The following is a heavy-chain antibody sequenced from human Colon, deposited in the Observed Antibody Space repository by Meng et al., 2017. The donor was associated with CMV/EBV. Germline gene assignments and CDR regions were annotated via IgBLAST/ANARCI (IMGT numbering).Heavy chain of an antibody. J-gene: IGHJ4*02. CDR1: GFTFSSYW. D-gene: IGHD3-16*01. V-gene: IGHV3-7*01. CDR2: IKQDGSEK. CDR3: ARVERSDDSRYRPFDY. Sequence: GESLKISCATSGFTFSSYWMTWLRQVPGRGLEWVATIKQDGSEKDYGDSVKGRFTISRDNAKNSLSLQMNYPRGEDTGIYYCARVERSDDSRYRPFDYWGQGSLVTVSS.